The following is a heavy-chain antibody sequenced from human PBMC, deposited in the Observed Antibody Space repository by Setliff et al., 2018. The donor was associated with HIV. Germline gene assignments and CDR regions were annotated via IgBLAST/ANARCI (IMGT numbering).Heavy chain of an antibody. Sequence: AETLSLTCTVSGGSISSGSYYWSWVRQPAGKGLEWIGHIYTSGSTNYNPSLKSRVTISVDTSENQFSLKLSSVTAADTAVYYCARRLGATVFYYFDYWGQGTLVTVPQ. J-gene: IGHJ4*02. V-gene: IGHV4-61*10. CDR1: GGSISSGSYY. CDR2: IYTSGST. D-gene: IGHD1-26*01. CDR3: ARRLGATVFYYFDY.